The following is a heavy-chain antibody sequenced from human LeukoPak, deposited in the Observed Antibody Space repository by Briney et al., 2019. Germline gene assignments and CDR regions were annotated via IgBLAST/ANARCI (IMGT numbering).Heavy chain of an antibody. J-gene: IGHJ6*02. CDR1: GDSVSSNSAA. CDR2: TYYRSKWYN. V-gene: IGHV6-1*01. CDR3: ARDRGRGYDYYYYYGMDV. Sequence: SQTLSLTCAISGDSVSSNSAAWNWIRQSPSRGLEWLGRTYYRSKWYNGYAVSVKSRITINPDTSKNQFSLQLNSVTPEDTAVYYCARDRGRGYDYYYYYGMDVWGQGTTVTVS. D-gene: IGHD5-12*01.